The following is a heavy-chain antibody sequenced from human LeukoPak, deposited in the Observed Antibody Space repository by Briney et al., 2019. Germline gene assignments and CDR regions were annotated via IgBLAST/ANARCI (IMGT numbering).Heavy chain of an antibody. CDR2: IYPGDSDT. J-gene: IGHJ6*03. CDR1: GYSFTSYW. V-gene: IGHV5-51*01. Sequence: GESLKISCKGSGYSFTSYWIGWVRQMPGKGLEWMGIIYPGDSDTRYSPSFQGQVTISADRSITTAYLQWSSLKASDTAMYYCVRAAREFRGEFRYYYSYMDVWGKGTTVTISS. CDR3: VRAAREFRGEFRYYYSYMDV. D-gene: IGHD3-10*01.